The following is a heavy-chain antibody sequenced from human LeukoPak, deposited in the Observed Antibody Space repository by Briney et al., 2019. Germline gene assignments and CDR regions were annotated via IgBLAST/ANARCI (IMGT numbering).Heavy chain of an antibody. CDR1: GFTFSSYA. D-gene: IGHD1-26*01. Sequence: GGSLRLSCAASGFTFSSYAMSWVRQAPGKGLEWVSGISGSGGSTYSADSVKGRFTISRDNSKNTLYLQMSSPRAEDTAVYYCARERDSGTYYDYWGQGTLATVSS. CDR3: ARERDSGTYYDY. V-gene: IGHV3-23*01. J-gene: IGHJ4*02. CDR2: ISGSGGST.